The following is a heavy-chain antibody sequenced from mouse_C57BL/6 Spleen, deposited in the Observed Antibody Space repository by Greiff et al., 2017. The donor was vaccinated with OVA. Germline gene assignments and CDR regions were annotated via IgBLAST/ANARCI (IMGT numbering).Heavy chain of an antibody. V-gene: IGHV5-9-1*02. CDR1: GFTFSSYA. CDR2: ISSGGDYI. Sequence: EVKLMESGEGLVKPGGSLKLSCAASGFTFSSYAMSWVRQTPEKRLEWVAYISSGGDYIYYADTVKGRFTISRDNARNTLYLQMSSLKSEDTAMYYCTRGDDYDEGGYGYYYAMDYWGQGTSVTVSS. J-gene: IGHJ4*01. CDR3: TRGDDYDEGGYGYYYAMDY. D-gene: IGHD2-4*01.